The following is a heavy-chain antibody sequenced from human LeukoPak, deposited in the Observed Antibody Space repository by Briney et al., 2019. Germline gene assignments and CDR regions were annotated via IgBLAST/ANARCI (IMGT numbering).Heavy chain of an antibody. J-gene: IGHJ4*02. Sequence: SETLSLTCTVSVGSISSYHWIWIRQPAGKGLEWIGRIYTSGSTNYNPSLKSRVTMSVDTSKNQFSLKLSSVTGADTAVYYCAREWRSSYYDSSGDYWGKGTLVTVS. CDR1: VGSISSYH. V-gene: IGHV4-4*07. CDR2: IYTSGST. D-gene: IGHD3-22*01. CDR3: AREWRSSYYDSSGDY.